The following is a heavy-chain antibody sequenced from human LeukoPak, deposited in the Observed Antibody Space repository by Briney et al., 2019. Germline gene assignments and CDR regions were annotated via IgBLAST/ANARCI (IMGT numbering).Heavy chain of an antibody. Sequence: PGRSLRLSCAASGFTFSSYGMHWVRQAPGKGLEWVAVIWYDGSNKYYADSVKGRFTISRDNSKNTLYLQMNSLRAEDTAVYYCAKWDIVVVPAAPYYYYGMDVWGQGTTVTVSS. CDR1: GFTFSSYG. CDR2: IWYDGSNK. V-gene: IGHV3-33*06. J-gene: IGHJ6*02. D-gene: IGHD2-2*01. CDR3: AKWDIVVVPAAPYYYYGMDV.